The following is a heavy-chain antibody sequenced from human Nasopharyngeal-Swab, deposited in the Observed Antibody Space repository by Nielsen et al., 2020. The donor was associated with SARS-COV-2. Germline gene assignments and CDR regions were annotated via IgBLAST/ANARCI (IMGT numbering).Heavy chain of an antibody. J-gene: IGHJ4*02. CDR2: INHSGST. CDR3: ARGGWGDYPDY. Sequence: SETLSLTCAVYAGSFSGYYWSWIRQPPGKGLGWIGEINHSGSTNYNPSLKSRVTISVDTSKNQFSLKLSSVTAADTAVYYCARGGWGDYPDYWGQGTLVTVSS. D-gene: IGHD4-17*01. V-gene: IGHV4-34*01. CDR1: AGSFSGYY.